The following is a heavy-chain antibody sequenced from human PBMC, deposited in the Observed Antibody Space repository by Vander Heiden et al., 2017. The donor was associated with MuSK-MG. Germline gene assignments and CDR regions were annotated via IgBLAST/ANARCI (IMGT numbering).Heavy chain of an antibody. CDR1: GGSISSSSYY. Sequence: QLQLQESGPGLVKPSETLSLTCTVSGGSISSSSYYWGWIRQPPGNGLEWIGSIYYSGSTYYNPSLKSRVTISVDTSKNQFSLKLSSVTAADMAVYYCARQGPSWPFSMGYYYYGMDVWGQGTTVTVSS. V-gene: IGHV4-39*01. J-gene: IGHJ6*02. D-gene: IGHD2-21*01. CDR3: ARQGPSWPFSMGYYYYGMDV. CDR2: IYYSGST.